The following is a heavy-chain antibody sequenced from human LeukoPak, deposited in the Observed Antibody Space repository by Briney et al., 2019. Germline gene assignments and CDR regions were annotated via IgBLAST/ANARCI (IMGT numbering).Heavy chain of an antibody. D-gene: IGHD3-22*01. CDR1: GGTFSSYA. Sequence: ASVKVSCKASGGTFSSYAISWVRQAPGQGLEWMGRIIPIFGIANYAQKFQGRVTITADKSTSTAYVELSSLRSEDTAVYYCARDLSLAIVVVITTLVGAFDIWGQGTMVTVSS. V-gene: IGHV1-69*04. CDR3: ARDLSLAIVVVITTLVGAFDI. CDR2: IIPIFGIA. J-gene: IGHJ3*02.